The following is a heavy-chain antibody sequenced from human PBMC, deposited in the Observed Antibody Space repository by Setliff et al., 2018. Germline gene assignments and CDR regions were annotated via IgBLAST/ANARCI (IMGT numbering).Heavy chain of an antibody. CDR1: GASISSGTYY. J-gene: IGHJ3*02. Sequence: SETLSLTCTVSGASISSGTYYWAWIRQPPGKGLEWIGRIHYRGTTYSNASLKSRVTKSVDTSKSQFFLKLSSVTAADTALYYCARSISLDAFDIWGQGTMVTVSS. V-gene: IGHV4-39*01. CDR3: ARSISLDAFDI. CDR2: IHYRGTT.